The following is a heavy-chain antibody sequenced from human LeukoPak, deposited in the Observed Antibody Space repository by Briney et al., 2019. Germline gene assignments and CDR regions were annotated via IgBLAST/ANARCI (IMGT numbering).Heavy chain of an antibody. CDR2: ISAYNGNT. CDR3: ARVVGLTGYSSSWYSGYYYYMDV. V-gene: IGHV1-18*01. CDR1: GYTFTSYG. J-gene: IGHJ6*03. D-gene: IGHD6-13*01. Sequence: GASVKVSCKASGYTFTSYGISWVRQAPGQGLEWMGWISAYNGNTNYAQKLQGRVTMTTDKSTSTAYMELSSLRSEDTAVYYCARVVGLTGYSSSWYSGYYYYMDVWGKGTTVTVSS.